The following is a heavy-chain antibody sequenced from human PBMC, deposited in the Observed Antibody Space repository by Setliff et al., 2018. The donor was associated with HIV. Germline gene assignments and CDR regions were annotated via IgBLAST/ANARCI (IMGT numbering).Heavy chain of an antibody. Sequence: SVKVSCKASGGTFSDFRITWVRQAPGQGLEWMGEITPFVGITNYAQKFQGRVTMTEDTSTDTAYMELSSLRSDDTAVYYCARDDDVIMVVVGGDYWGQGTLVTVSS. CDR2: ITPFVGIT. CDR1: GGTFSDFR. CDR3: ARDDDVIMVVVGGDY. J-gene: IGHJ4*02. D-gene: IGHD3-22*01. V-gene: IGHV1-69*10.